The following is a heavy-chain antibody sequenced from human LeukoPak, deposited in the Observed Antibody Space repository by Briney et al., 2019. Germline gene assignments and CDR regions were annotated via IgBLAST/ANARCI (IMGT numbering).Heavy chain of an antibody. CDR3: ARDYPQFDP. V-gene: IGHV4-38-2*02. CDR2: IYHSGST. J-gene: IGHJ5*02. CDR1: GYSISSGYY. Sequence: PSETLSLTCAVSGYSISSGYYWGWIRQPPGKGLEWIGSIYHSGSTYYNPSLKSRVTISVDTSKYQFSLKLSSVTAADTAVYYCARDYPQFDPWGQGTLVTVSS.